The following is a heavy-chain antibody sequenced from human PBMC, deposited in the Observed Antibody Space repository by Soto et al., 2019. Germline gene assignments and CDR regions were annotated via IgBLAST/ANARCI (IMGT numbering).Heavy chain of an antibody. D-gene: IGHD6-6*01. J-gene: IGHJ2*01. CDR2: INPNSGGT. V-gene: IGHV1-2*02. Sequence: ASVKVSCKASGYTFTGYYMHWVRKAPGQGLEWMGWINPNSGGTNYAQKFQGRVTMTRDTSISTAYMELSRLRSDDTAVYYCARELGSSSLDWYFDLWGRGTLVTVSS. CDR3: ARELGSSSLDWYFDL. CDR1: GYTFTGYY.